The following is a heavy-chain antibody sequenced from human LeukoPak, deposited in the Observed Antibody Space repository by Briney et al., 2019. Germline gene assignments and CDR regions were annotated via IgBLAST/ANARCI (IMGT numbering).Heavy chain of an antibody. CDR3: AMDTWGELYFDY. V-gene: IGHV6-1*01. J-gene: IGHJ4*02. CDR1: GDSVSNNRAA. CDR2: TYYRSKWYN. D-gene: IGHD7-27*01. Sequence: SQTLSLTCAISGDSVSNNRAAWNWIRQSPSRGLEWLGRTYYRSKWYNDYAVSVSSRIIINPDTSNNQFSLHLISVTPEDTAVYYCAMDTWGELYFDYWGQGALVTVSS.